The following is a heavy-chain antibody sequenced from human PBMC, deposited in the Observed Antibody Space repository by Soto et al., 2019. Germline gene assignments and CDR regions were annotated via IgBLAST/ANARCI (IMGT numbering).Heavy chain of an antibody. CDR2: INHSGST. J-gene: IGHJ4*02. CDR3: ARGSWLTGTARGQYFDY. CDR1: GGSFSGYY. Sequence: WETLSLTCAVCGGSFSGYYWTWIRQPPGTGLEWIGEINHSGSTNYNPSLKSRVTISVDTSKNQFSLKLSSVTAADTAVYYCARGSWLTGTARGQYFDYWGQGTLVTVS. V-gene: IGHV4-34*01. D-gene: IGHD1-1*01.